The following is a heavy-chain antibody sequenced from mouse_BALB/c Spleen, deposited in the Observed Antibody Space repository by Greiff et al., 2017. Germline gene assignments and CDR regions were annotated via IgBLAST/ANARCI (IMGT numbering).Heavy chain of an antibody. V-gene: IGHV1-14*01. Sequence: EVKLMESGPELVKPGASVKMSCKASGYTFTSYVMHWVKQKPGQGLEWIGYINPYNDGTKYNEKFKGKATLTSDKSSSTAYMELSSLTSEDSAVYYCASSYDYDALYFDYWGQGTTLTVSS. CDR3: ASSYDYDALYFDY. D-gene: IGHD2-4*01. CDR2: INPYNDGT. J-gene: IGHJ2*01. CDR1: GYTFTSYV.